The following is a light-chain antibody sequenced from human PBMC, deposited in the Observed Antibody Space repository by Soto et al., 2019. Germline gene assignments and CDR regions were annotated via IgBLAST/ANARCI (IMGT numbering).Light chain of an antibody. V-gene: IGLV1-47*01. CDR2: RNN. CDR3: AAWDDRLSGGV. CDR1: GSNIGSNY. Sequence: QSVLTQPPSASGTPGQGVTISCSGSGSNIGSNYVYWYQQLPGTAPILLIYRNNQRPSGVPDRFSGSKSGTSASLAISGLRSGDEPDNYCAAWDDRLSGGVFGGGTKVTVL. J-gene: IGLJ2*01.